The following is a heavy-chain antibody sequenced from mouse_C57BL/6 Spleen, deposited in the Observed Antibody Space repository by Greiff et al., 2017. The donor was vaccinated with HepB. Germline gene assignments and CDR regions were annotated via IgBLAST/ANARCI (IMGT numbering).Heavy chain of an antibody. J-gene: IGHJ3*01. D-gene: IGHD1-1*01. CDR1: GYTFTDYY. CDR2: INPNNGGT. Sequence: EVMLQQSGPELVKPGASVKISCKASGYTFTDYYMNWVKQSHGKSLEWIGDINPNNGGTSYNQKFKGKATLTVDKSSSTAYMELRSLTSEDAAVYYCARERGSSWFAYWGQGTLVTVSA. CDR3: ARERGSSWFAY. V-gene: IGHV1-26*01.